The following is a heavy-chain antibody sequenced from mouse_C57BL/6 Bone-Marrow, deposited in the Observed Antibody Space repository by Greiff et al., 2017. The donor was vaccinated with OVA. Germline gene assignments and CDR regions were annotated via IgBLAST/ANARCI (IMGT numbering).Heavy chain of an antibody. J-gene: IGHJ4*01. CDR3: AITANYYGSSVYAMDY. CDR1: GYTFTSYW. CDR2: IHPSDSDT. V-gene: IGHV1-74*01. D-gene: IGHD1-1*01. Sequence: QVQLQQPGAELVKPGASVKVSCKASGYTFTSYWMHWVKQRSGQGLEWIGRIHPSDSDTNYNQKFKGKATLTVDKSSSTAYMQLSSLTSEDSAVYYCAITANYYGSSVYAMDYWGQGTSVTVSS.